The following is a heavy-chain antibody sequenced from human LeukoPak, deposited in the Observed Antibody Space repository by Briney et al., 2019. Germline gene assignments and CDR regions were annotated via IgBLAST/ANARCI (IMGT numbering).Heavy chain of an antibody. CDR2: ISDSGGST. V-gene: IGHV3-23*01. J-gene: IGHJ4*02. Sequence: GGSLRLSCMVSGFTFSNYAMTWVRQAPGKGLEWVSGISDSGGSTYYADSVKGRFTISRDSSKNTLSLQMNSLRAEDTAVYYCTRGRWGFDYWGQGTLVIVSS. CDR3: TRGRWGFDY. CDR1: GFTFSNYA. D-gene: IGHD7-27*01.